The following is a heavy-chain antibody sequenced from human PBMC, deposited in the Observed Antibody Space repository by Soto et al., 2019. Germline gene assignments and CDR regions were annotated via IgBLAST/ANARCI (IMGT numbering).Heavy chain of an antibody. CDR2: IYHSGST. V-gene: IGHV4-4*02. CDR1: GGSISSSNW. CDR3: ARDPAAGTNYYYYYGMDV. J-gene: IGHJ6*02. Sequence: SETLSLTCAVSGGSISSSNWWSWVRQPPGKGLEWIGEIYHSGSTNYNPSLKSRVTISVDKSKNQFSLKLSSVTAADTAVYYCARDPAAGTNYYYYYGMDVWGQGTTVTVSS. D-gene: IGHD6-13*01.